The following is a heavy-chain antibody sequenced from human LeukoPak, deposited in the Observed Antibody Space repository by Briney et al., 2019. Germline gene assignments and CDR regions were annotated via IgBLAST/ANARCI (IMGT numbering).Heavy chain of an antibody. D-gene: IGHD5-18*01. CDR2: ISETGRST. CDR3: AKDRGYSYGISEY. Sequence: GGSLRLSCVASGFTFSTFAMNWVRQAPGKGLEWVSPISETGRSTYYADSVKGQFTISGENSKNTLYLQMNSLRAEDTAVYYCAKDRGYSYGISEYWGQGTLVTVSS. J-gene: IGHJ4*02. CDR1: GFTFSTFA. V-gene: IGHV3-23*01.